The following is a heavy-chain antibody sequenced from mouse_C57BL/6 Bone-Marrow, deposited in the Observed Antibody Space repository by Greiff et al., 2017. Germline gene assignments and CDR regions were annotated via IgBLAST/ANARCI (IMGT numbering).Heavy chain of an antibody. D-gene: IGHD2-2*01. CDR1: GYTFTSYW. J-gene: IGHJ2*01. CDR3: ARWKAIYYGYDEYYFDY. Sequence: QVQLKQPGAELVMPGASVKLSCKASGYTFTSYWMHWVKQRPGQGLEWIGEIDPSDSYTNYNQKFKGKSTLTVDKSSSTAYMQLSSLTSEDSAVYYCARWKAIYYGYDEYYFDYWGQGTTLTVSS. CDR2: IDPSDSYT. V-gene: IGHV1-69*01.